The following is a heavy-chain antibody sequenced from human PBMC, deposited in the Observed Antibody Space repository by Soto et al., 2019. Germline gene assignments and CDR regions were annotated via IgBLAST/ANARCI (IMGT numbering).Heavy chain of an antibody. J-gene: IGHJ5*02. V-gene: IGHV4-39*01. CDR2: IYYSGST. Sequence: QLQLQESGPGLVKPSETLSLTCTVSGGSISSSSYYWGWIRQPPGKGLEWIGRIYYSGSTYYNPALKSRVTIAGDTSMYQVSLELSSVTAADTSVYYCARRLNAASGIRWFDPWGQGTLVTVSS. CDR1: GGSISSSSYY. D-gene: IGHD6-13*01. CDR3: ARRLNAASGIRWFDP.